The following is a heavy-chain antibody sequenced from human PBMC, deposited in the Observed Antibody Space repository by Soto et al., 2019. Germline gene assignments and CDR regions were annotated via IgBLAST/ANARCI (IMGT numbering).Heavy chain of an antibody. CDR1: GYGFTTYG. V-gene: IGHV1-18*01. J-gene: IGHJ4*02. D-gene: IGHD1-1*01. Sequence: QVHLVQPGAEVKKPGASVKVSCKGSGYGFTTYGITWVRQAPGQGLEWMAWISAHNGNTNYAQKLQGRVTVTRDTSTSTAYMELRSLRSDDTVVYYCARGRYGDYWGQGALVTVSS. CDR2: ISAHNGNT. CDR3: ARGRYGDY.